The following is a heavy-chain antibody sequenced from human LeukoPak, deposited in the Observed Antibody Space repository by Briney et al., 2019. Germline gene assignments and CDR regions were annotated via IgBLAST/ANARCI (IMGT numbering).Heavy chain of an antibody. V-gene: IGHV4-34*01. CDR1: GGSFSGYY. Sequence: SETLSLTCAVYGGSFSGYYWCWIRQPPGKGLEWIGEINHSGSTNYNPSLKSRVTISVDTSKNRFSLKLSSVTAADTAVYFCARDGADVYGRAFDYWGQGTLVSVSS. CDR3: ARDGADVYGRAFDY. CDR2: INHSGST. J-gene: IGHJ4*02. D-gene: IGHD3-10*01.